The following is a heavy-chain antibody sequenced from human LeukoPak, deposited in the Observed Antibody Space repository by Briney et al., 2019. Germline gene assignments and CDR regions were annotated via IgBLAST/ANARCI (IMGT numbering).Heavy chain of an antibody. Sequence: GGSLRLSCAPSGFTFSSYEMNWVRQAPGKGLEWLSYIDSSGSTIHYADSVKGRFIISRDNAKNSLYLQMNSLRAEDTAVYYCARGFGVAYYFFCMDVWGKGTTVTISS. CDR2: IDSSGSTI. V-gene: IGHV3-48*03. J-gene: IGHJ6*03. D-gene: IGHD3-3*01. CDR3: ARGFGVAYYFFCMDV. CDR1: GFTFSSYE.